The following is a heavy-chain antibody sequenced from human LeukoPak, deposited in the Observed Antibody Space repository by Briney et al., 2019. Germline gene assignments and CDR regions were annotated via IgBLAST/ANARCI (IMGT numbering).Heavy chain of an antibody. J-gene: IGHJ1*01. CDR2: INHSGST. V-gene: IGHV4-34*01. CDR3: ARVEYSSGWYVGEYFQH. Sequence: SETLSLTCADYGGSFSGYYWSWIRQPPGKGLEWIGEINHSGSTNYNPSLKSRVTISVDTSKNQFSLKLSSVTAADTAVYYCARVEYSSGWYVGEYFQHWGQGTLVTVSS. D-gene: IGHD6-19*01. CDR1: GGSFSGYY.